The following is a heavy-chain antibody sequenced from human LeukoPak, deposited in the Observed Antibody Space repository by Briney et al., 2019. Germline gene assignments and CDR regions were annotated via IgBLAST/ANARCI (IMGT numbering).Heavy chain of an antibody. V-gene: IGHV4-39*01. CDR3: ARGAVAGKMSWFDP. D-gene: IGHD6-19*01. Sequence: SETLPLTCTVSGGSISSSSTYYWGWIRQPPGKGLEWIGSSYYSGSTYYNPSLKSRLTISVDTSKNQFSLKLSSVTAADTAVYYCARGAVAGKMSWFDPWGQGTLVTVSS. CDR1: GGSISSSSTYY. CDR2: SYYSGST. J-gene: IGHJ5*02.